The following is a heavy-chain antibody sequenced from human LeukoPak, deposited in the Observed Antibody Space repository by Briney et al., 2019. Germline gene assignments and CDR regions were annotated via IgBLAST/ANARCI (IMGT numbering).Heavy chain of an antibody. V-gene: IGHV3-33*08. CDR2: IWYDGSNK. CDR3: ARSRELGSGSYDSYYFDY. J-gene: IGHJ4*02. Sequence: PGGSLRLSCSASGFPFSSYAMHWVRQAPGKGLEWVAIIWYDGSNKYYADSVKGRFTISRDNSKNTLYLQMNSLRAEDTAVYYCARSRELGSGSYDSYYFDYWGQGTLVTVSS. D-gene: IGHD3-10*01. CDR1: GFPFSSYA.